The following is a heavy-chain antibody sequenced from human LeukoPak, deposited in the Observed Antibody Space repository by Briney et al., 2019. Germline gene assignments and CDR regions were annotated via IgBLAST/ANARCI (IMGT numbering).Heavy chain of an antibody. CDR1: GGSISSYY. D-gene: IGHD3-22*01. CDR2: IYYSGST. J-gene: IGHJ4*02. CDR3: ARQPDYYDSSGYYPATEFDY. Sequence: PSETLSLTCTVSGGSISSYYRSWIRQPPGKGLEWIGYIYYSGSTNYNPSLKSRVTISVDTSKNQFSLKLSSVTAADTAVYYCARQPDYYDSSGYYPATEFDYWGQGTLVTVSS. V-gene: IGHV4-59*08.